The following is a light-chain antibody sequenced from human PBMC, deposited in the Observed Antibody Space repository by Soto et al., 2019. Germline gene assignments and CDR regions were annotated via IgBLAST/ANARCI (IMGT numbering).Light chain of an antibody. V-gene: IGLV2-8*01. CDR1: SGDVGNYNY. CDR3: SSYAGSNNWV. J-gene: IGLJ2*01. Sequence: QSVLTQPPSASGSPGQSVTISYTGTSGDVGNYNYVSWYQQHPGKAPKLMIYEVSKRPSGVPDRFSGSKSGNTASLTVSGLQAEDEADYYCSSYAGSNNWVFGGGTKLTVL. CDR2: EVS.